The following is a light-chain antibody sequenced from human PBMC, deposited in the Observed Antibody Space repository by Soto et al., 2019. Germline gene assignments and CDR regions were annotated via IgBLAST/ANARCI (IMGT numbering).Light chain of an antibody. CDR1: QSVSSNY. V-gene: IGKV3-20*01. Sequence: DIVLTQSPGTLSLSAGERATLSCRASQSVSSNYLAWYQQKPGQAPRLLIYGAYSRATGIPDRFSGSGSGTDFTLTITGLEPEESAVYYCQQSDRFPYTFGQGTKLEIK. J-gene: IGKJ2*01. CDR3: QQSDRFPYT. CDR2: GAY.